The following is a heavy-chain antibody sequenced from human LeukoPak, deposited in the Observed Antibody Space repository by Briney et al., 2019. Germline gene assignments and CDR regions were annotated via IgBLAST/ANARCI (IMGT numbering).Heavy chain of an antibody. CDR2: INPNSGDT. D-gene: IGHD3-22*01. CDR1: GYTFTAYY. CDR3: ARGAHEYYYDSSGYPDV. J-gene: IGHJ6*02. Sequence: ASVKVSCKASGYTFTAYYVHWVRQAPGQGLEWMGWINPNSGDTDYAQKFQGRVTITADESTSTAYMELSSLRSEDTAVYYCARGAHEYYYDSSGYPDVWGQGTTVTVSS. V-gene: IGHV1-2*02.